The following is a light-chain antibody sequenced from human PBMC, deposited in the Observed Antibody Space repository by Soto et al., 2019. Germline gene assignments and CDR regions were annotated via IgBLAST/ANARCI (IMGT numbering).Light chain of an antibody. Sequence: DIHITQSPSILSASVGDRVTMTCRASQSSSIWLAWYQQKQGRAPNLLIYGTSSLESGVTSRLSGSGSGTEFTLTISSLEPDDFATYSCLHYNDYSWPLGQRTKVEIK. CDR3: LHYNDYSWP. CDR2: GTS. V-gene: IGKV1-5*03. J-gene: IGKJ1*01. CDR1: QSSSIW.